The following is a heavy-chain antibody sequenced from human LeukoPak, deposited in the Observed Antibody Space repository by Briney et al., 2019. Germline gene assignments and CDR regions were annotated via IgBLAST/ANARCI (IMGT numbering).Heavy chain of an antibody. Sequence: AAVKVSCKASGYTFTGYYMHWVRQAPGQGLEWMGWINPNSGGTNYAQKFQGRVTMTRDTSISTAYMELSRLRSDDTAVYYCARDPRGFWSGYSDPRFDYWGQGTLVTVSS. CDR2: INPNSGGT. CDR3: ARDPRGFWSGYSDPRFDY. V-gene: IGHV1-2*02. CDR1: GYTFTGYY. J-gene: IGHJ4*02. D-gene: IGHD3-3*01.